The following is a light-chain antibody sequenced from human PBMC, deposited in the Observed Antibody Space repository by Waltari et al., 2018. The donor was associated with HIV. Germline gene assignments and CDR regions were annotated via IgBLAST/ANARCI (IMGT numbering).Light chain of an antibody. V-gene: IGLV2-14*01. CDR1: SSDVGGYHY. J-gene: IGLJ2*01. CDR2: EVS. Sequence: QSALTQPASVSGSPGQSITISCTGTSSDVGGYHYVSWYKPSPGKAPKLMIYEVSKRPSGVSNRFSGSKSGNTASLTISGLQAEDEADYYCSSYTSSSTLDVVFGGGTKLTVL. CDR3: SSYTSSSTLDVV.